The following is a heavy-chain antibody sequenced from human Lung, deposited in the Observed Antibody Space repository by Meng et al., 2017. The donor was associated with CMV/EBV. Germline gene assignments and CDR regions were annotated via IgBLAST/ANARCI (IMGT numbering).Heavy chain of an antibody. CDR2: ISFDGTNK. D-gene: IGHD3-3*01. J-gene: IGHJ6*02. CDR3: ARGSKIYFGSEWYGPFGRHFYGLGV. V-gene: IGHV3-30*01. CDR1: GFSFSTYA. Sequence: GESLKISCVASGFSFSTYAVHWVRQAPDKGLEWVAVISFDGTNKYYGDSVKGRFTVSRDNSQNTLYLQMNSLRTEDTAMYYCARGSKIYFGSEWYGPFGRHFYGLGVWGHGTTVTVSS.